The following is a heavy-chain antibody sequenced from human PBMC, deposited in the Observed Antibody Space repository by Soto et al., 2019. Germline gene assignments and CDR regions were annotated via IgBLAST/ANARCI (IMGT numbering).Heavy chain of an antibody. V-gene: IGHV4-34*01. D-gene: IGHD6-13*01. CDR1: DAGFSGDW. CDR2: IKHSAST. Sequence: XAPLSLPGSVYDAGFSGDWWSWIPQHPGKGQEWLGEIKHSASTTYYPSLKSRVTISVDTSKKQFSLKLSSVTAADTAVYYCATQAGRDSSSILVKYYHYGMDVWGQGTTVTVSS. CDR3: ATQAGRDSSSILVKYYHYGMDV. J-gene: IGHJ6*02.